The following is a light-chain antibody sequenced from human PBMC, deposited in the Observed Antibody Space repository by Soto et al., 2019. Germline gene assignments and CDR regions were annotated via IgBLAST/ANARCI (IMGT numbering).Light chain of an antibody. Sequence: EIVLTQSPVTLSLSPGERATLSCRASQSVSSYLAWYQQKPGQAPRLLIYDASNRATGIPARFSGSGSGTDFTLTTSSLEPEDFAVYYCQQRSTWPPFTFGPGTKVDIK. CDR1: QSVSSY. CDR3: QQRSTWPPFT. CDR2: DAS. J-gene: IGKJ3*01. V-gene: IGKV3-11*01.